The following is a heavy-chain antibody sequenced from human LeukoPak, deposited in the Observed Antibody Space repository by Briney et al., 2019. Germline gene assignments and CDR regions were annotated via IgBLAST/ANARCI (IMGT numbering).Heavy chain of an antibody. J-gene: IGHJ4*02. CDR1: GFTFSDHY. Sequence: GGSLRLSCAASGFTFSDHYIDWVRQAPVKGLEWVGRTTNKANSYTTKYAVSVKGRFTISRDDSKNSAYLQMSSLKMEDTAVYYCGRLSRTGISSGWYFFDYWGQGTLVTVSS. D-gene: IGHD6-19*01. CDR3: GRLSRTGISSGWYFFDY. V-gene: IGHV3-72*01. CDR2: TTNKANSYTT.